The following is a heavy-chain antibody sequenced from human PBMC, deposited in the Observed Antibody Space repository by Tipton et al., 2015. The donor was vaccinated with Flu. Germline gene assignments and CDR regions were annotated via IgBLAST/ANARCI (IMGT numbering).Heavy chain of an antibody. CDR2: INQDGSVK. Sequence: SLRLSCAASGTTLSSYWMSWVRQAPGRGLDWVANINQDGSVKYYVDSVKGRFSISRDNAKNSLYLQMNSLRVEDTALYYCVRAIVAAGSRWGQGTLVTVSS. CDR3: VRAIVAAGSR. J-gene: IGHJ4*02. CDR1: GTTLSSYW. D-gene: IGHD6-13*01. V-gene: IGHV3-7*01.